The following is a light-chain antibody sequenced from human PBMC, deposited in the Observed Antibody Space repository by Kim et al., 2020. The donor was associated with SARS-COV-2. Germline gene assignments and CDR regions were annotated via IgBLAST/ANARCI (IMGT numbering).Light chain of an antibody. Sequence: TFLAWYQHKRGQSPRLLIYGAFNRAPGIPDRFSGSGSETDFTLTISRLQPEDFAVYYCQQYDTSPYNFGQGTKLEI. CDR1: TF. J-gene: IGKJ2*01. CDR2: GAF. CDR3: QQYDTSPYN. V-gene: IGKV3-20*01.